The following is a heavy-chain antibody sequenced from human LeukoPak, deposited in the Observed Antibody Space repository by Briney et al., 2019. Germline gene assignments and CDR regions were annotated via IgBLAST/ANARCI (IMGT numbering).Heavy chain of an antibody. CDR2: ISSSSSYI. CDR1: GFTFSSYS. Sequence: GGSLRLSCAASGFTFSSYSMNWVRQAPGKGLEWVSSISSSSSYIYYADSVKGRFTISRDHAKNSLYLQMNSLRAEDTAVYYCARERGNIGYSYDDYWGQGTLVTVSS. D-gene: IGHD5-18*01. CDR3: ARERGNIGYSYDDY. J-gene: IGHJ4*02. V-gene: IGHV3-21*01.